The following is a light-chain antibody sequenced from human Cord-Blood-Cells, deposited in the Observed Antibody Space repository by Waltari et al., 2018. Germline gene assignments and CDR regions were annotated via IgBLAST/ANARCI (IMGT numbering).Light chain of an antibody. CDR3: RQGTHWPYS. J-gene: IGKJ2*03. V-gene: IGKV2-30*01. CDR2: KVS. Sequence: DVVMTQSPLSLPVTLGQPASISCRSSQSLVYSDGNTYLNWFQQRPGQSPGRVIYKVSNRDSGVPDRFSGSGSGTDFTLKISSVEAGYVGVYYCRQGTHWPYSFGQGTKLEIK. CDR1: QSLVYSDGNTY.